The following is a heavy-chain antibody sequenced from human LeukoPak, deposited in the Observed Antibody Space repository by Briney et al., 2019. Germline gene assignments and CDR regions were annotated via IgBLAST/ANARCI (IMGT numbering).Heavy chain of an antibody. CDR3: ARGGSASNPLDH. Sequence: SETLSLTCTVSGGSISSYYWNWIRQPPGKGLEWIGYICYSGSTNYNPSLKSRVTISVDTSKNQFSLNLSSVTAADTAVYHCARGGSASNPLDHWGQGTLVTVSS. CDR1: GGSISSYY. D-gene: IGHD3-10*01. CDR2: ICYSGST. V-gene: IGHV4-59*08. J-gene: IGHJ4*02.